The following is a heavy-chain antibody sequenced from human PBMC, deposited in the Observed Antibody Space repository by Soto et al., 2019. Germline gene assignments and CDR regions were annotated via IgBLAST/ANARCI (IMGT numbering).Heavy chain of an antibody. V-gene: IGHV3-21*01. D-gene: IGHD4-17*01. Sequence: GGSLRLSCAASGFTFSSYSMNWVRQAPGKGLEWVSSISSSSSYIYYADSVKGRFTISRDNAKNSLYLRMNSLRAEDTPVYYCASQDYGAYYYYGMDVWGQGTTVTVSS. CDR3: ASQDYGAYYYYGMDV. CDR2: ISSSSSYI. CDR1: GFTFSSYS. J-gene: IGHJ6*02.